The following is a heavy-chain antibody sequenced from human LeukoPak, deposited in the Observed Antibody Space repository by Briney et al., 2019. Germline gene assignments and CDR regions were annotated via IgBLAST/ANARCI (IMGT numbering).Heavy chain of an antibody. CDR2: ISAYNGNT. V-gene: IGHV1-18*04. CDR3: ARVFPITMVRGVLDDYYGMDV. J-gene: IGHJ6*04. Sequence: ASVKVSSKASGYTFTSYGISWVRQAPGQGLEWMGWISAYNGNTNYAQKLQGRVTMTTDTSTSTAYIELRSLRSDDTAVYYCARVFPITMVRGVLDDYYGMDVWGKGTTVTVSS. D-gene: IGHD3-10*01. CDR1: GYTFTSYG.